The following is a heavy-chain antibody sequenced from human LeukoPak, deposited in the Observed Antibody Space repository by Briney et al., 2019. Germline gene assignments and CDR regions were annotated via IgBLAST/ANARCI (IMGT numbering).Heavy chain of an antibody. V-gene: IGHV4-39*01. Sequence: SETLSLTCTVSGGSISSSNYYWGWIRQPPGKGLEWIGSIYYSGSTYYNPSLKSRVTISVDTSKNQFSLKLSSVTAADTAVYYCARHYGSGSYFPTYNWFDPWGQGTLVTVSS. CDR1: GGSISSSNYY. D-gene: IGHD3-10*01. CDR3: ARHYGSGSYFPTYNWFDP. CDR2: IYYSGST. J-gene: IGHJ5*02.